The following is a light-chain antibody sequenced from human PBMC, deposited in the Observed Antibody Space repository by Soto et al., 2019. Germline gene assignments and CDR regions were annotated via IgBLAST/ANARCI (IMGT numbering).Light chain of an antibody. Sequence: DIQMTQSPSTLSASVEDRVTITCRASQTISNWLAWYQQKPGKAPKLLIFDASSLESGVPSRFSGTGSGTEFTLTITSLQADDFATYYCQQYNSQSSITFGQGTRLEI. J-gene: IGKJ5*01. CDR3: QQYNSQSSIT. CDR1: QTISNW. V-gene: IGKV1-5*01. CDR2: DAS.